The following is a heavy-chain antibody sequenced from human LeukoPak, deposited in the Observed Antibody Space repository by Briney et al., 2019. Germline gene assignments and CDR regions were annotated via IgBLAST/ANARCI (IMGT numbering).Heavy chain of an antibody. CDR2: ITPDGSDK. Sequence: PGGSLRLSCAASGFTFSYYWMAWVRQAPGKGLEWVANITPDGSDKYYVDSVEGRFTISRDNAQNSLFLHMNSLRVEDSGVFHCVRWGVNAGLDRWGRGILVTVSS. V-gene: IGHV3-7*01. D-gene: IGHD3-10*01. J-gene: IGHJ5*02. CDR3: VRWGVNAGLDR. CDR1: GFTFSYYW.